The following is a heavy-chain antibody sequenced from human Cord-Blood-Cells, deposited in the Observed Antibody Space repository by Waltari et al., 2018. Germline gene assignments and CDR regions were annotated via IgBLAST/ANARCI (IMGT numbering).Heavy chain of an antibody. CDR1: GFTFSSYA. D-gene: IGHD3-10*01. Sequence: EVQLLESGGGLVQPGGSLRLSCAASGFTFSSYAMSWVRQAPGKGLEWVSAISCSGGSPYYADSVKGRFTISRDNSKNTLYLQMNSLRAEDTAVYYCAKARITMVQVFDYWGQGTLVTVSS. CDR2: ISCSGGSP. V-gene: IGHV3-23*01. J-gene: IGHJ4*02. CDR3: AKARITMVQVFDY.